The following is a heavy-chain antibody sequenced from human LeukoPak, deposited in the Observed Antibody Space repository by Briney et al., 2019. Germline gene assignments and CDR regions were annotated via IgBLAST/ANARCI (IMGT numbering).Heavy chain of an antibody. V-gene: IGHV4-38-2*02. Sequence: PSETLSLTYTVSGYSISSSYYWDWIRQPPGKGLEWIGSIYYGGSTYYNPSLKSRVTISIDTSKNQFSLKLRSVTAADTAVYYCARSRGRLAQLDYWGQGTLVTVSS. CDR1: GYSISSSYY. CDR2: IYYGGST. CDR3: ARSRGRLAQLDY. D-gene: IGHD6-25*01. J-gene: IGHJ4*02.